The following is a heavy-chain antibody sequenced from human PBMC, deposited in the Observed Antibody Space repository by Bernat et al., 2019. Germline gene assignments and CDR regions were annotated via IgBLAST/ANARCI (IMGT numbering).Heavy chain of an antibody. D-gene: IGHD6-19*01. CDR1: GASIRSNY. CDR2: FDYTGST. Sequence: QVQLQESGPGLVKPSETLSLTCIVSGASIRSNYWSWIRQPPGKGLEWIGYFDYTGSTNYNPSLKSRVTISGDTSRNQFSLKLYSVTAADTAVYYCAREISSAYYHFDYWSQGILVTVSS. V-gene: IGHV4-59*01. J-gene: IGHJ4*02. CDR3: AREISSAYYHFDY.